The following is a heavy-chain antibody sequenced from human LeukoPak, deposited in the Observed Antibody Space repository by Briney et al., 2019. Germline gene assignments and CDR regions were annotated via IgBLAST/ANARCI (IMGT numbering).Heavy chain of an antibody. CDR2: FSPGGVSP. V-gene: IGHV3-23*01. Sequence: PGGSLRLSCVVSGSSLNKDVMSWFRQAPGKGLEWVSSFSPGGVSPNHADSVKGRFTVSRADSLNTLSLQMNSLRARATAVYYCAKRIDIAVVPEAATHQAFDVWGQGTMVTVSS. J-gene: IGHJ3*01. CDR1: GSSLNKDV. D-gene: IGHD2-2*01. CDR3: AKRIDIAVVPEAATHQAFDV.